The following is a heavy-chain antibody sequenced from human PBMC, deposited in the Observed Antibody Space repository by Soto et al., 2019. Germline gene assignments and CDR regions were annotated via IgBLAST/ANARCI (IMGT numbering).Heavy chain of an antibody. V-gene: IGHV3-48*02. Sequence: GGSLRLSCAASGFTFSRYSMNWVRQAPGKGLEWISYITSSSSTLYYADSVKGRFTISRDNAKNSLYLQMNSLRDEDTAMYYCARDNGMAGSFDPWGQGTLVTVSS. CDR1: GFTFSRYS. J-gene: IGHJ5*02. CDR3: ARDNGMAGSFDP. CDR2: ITSSSSTL. D-gene: IGHD2-8*01.